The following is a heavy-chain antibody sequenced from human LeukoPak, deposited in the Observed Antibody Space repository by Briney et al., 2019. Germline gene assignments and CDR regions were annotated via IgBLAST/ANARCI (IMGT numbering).Heavy chain of an antibody. CDR3: AKERSTTYYGCFDY. CDR1: GFTFNSYG. J-gene: IGHJ4*02. Sequence: PGGSLRLSCAASGFTFNSYGIHWVRQAPGKGLEWVAFIRYDGTNKYYGDSVKGRFTISRDNSRDTLHLQLDSLRVEDTAVYYCAKERSTTYYGCFDYWGQGTLVTVSS. CDR2: IRYDGTNK. D-gene: IGHD2-2*01. V-gene: IGHV3-30*02.